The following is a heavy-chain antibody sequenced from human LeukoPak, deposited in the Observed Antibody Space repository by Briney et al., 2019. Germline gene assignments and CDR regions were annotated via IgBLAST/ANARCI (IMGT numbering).Heavy chain of an antibody. D-gene: IGHD3-9*01. CDR1: GYSFTSYR. V-gene: IGHV5-51*01. CDR2: IYPGDSDT. J-gene: IGHJ4*02. CDR3: VRQTGGTVITIIDY. Sequence: GESLKISCKGSGYSFTSYRIGWVRQMPGEGLEWMGIIYPGDSDTRYSPSFQGQVTISSDKSISTAYLQWSSLKASDTAMYYCVRQTGGTVITIIDYWGQGTLVTVPS.